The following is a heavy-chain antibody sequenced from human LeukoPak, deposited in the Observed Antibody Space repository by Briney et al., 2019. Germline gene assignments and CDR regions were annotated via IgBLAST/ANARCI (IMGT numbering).Heavy chain of an antibody. D-gene: IGHD5-12*01. J-gene: IGHJ4*02. CDR3: AKEMKPWMHFDY. V-gene: IGHV3-30*18. CDR1: GFTFSRSA. CDR2: ISHDGSNT. Sequence: GGSLRLSCAASGFTFSRSAVHWVRQAPGKGLEWVAVISHDGSNTDYTDSVKGRFTISRDNSKNTLYLQMNSLRAEDTAVYYCAKEMKPWMHFDYWGQGTLVTVSS.